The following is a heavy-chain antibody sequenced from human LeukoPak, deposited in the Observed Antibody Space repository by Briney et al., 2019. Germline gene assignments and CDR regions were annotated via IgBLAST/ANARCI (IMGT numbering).Heavy chain of an antibody. Sequence: GGSLRLSCAASGFTFDDYGMSWVRRAPGKGLEWVSGINWNGGSTGYADSAKGRFTISRDNAKNSLYLQMNSLRAEDTALYYCAKEIAAAPYYFGYWGQGTLVTVSS. CDR3: AKEIAAAPYYFGY. CDR2: INWNGGST. J-gene: IGHJ4*02. V-gene: IGHV3-20*04. CDR1: GFTFDDYG. D-gene: IGHD6-13*01.